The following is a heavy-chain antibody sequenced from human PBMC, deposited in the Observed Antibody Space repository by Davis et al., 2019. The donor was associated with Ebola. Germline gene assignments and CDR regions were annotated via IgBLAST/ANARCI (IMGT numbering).Heavy chain of an antibody. Sequence: SGPTLVKPTATLTLTCTFPGFSLSTRGVRLGWIRQPPGKALEWLALIYWDDDKRYSPSLKNRLTITKDTSKNQVVLTMTNMDPMDTGTYYCAHKQLFTVTPYYCGQGIMVTVSS. CDR3: AHKQLFTVTPYY. CDR2: IYWDDDK. V-gene: IGHV2-5*02. J-gene: IGHJ4*02. D-gene: IGHD4-17*01. CDR1: GFSLSTRGVR.